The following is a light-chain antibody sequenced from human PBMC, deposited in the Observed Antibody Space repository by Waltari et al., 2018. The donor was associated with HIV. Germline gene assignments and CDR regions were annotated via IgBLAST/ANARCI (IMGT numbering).Light chain of an antibody. CDR2: EVK. CDR1: SSDIGGYNY. V-gene: IGLV2-8*01. Sequence: QSALTQPPSASGSPGQSVTISCTGTSSDIGGYNYVSWYQQYPAKAPKLIIYEVKKRPSGVPTRFSGSKSGSAASLTVSGRQAEEEADYFCTSYAGRSNGLVFGGGTKLTVL. CDR3: TSYAGRSNGLV. J-gene: IGLJ3*02.